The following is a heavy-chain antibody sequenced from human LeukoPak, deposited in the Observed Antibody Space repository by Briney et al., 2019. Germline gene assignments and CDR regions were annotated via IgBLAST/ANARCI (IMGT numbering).Heavy chain of an antibody. CDR1: GFTFSSYW. CDR2: IKEDGSVQ. J-gene: IGHJ4*02. CDR3: ARDVWAGVAVSDY. Sequence: GGSLRLSCVASGFTFSSYWMTWVRQAPGKGLEWLANIKEDGSVQYYLDSVRGRFTISRDNAKTSVYLQLNSLRADDTAVYYCARDVWAGVAVSDYWGQGTLVTVSS. V-gene: IGHV3-7*01. D-gene: IGHD6-19*01.